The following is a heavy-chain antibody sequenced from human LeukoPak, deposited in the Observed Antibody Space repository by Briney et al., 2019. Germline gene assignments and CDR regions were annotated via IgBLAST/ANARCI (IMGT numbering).Heavy chain of an antibody. V-gene: IGHV4-59*01. D-gene: IGHD3-3*01. J-gene: IGHJ3*02. CDR2: IYNSGST. Sequence: KPSETLSLTCTVSGGSISSYYWSWIRQPPGKGLEWIGYIYNSGSTNYTPSLKSRLTISVDTSKNQFSLKLSSVTAADTAVYYCARVGPGGLRFLEWLPNAFDIWGQGTMVTVSS. CDR1: GGSISSYY. CDR3: ARVGPGGLRFLEWLPNAFDI.